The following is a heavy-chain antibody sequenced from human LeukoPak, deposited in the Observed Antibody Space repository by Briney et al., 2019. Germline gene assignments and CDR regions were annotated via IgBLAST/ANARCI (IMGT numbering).Heavy chain of an antibody. CDR3: ARVVMHYYDSSGYYYFDY. D-gene: IGHD3-22*01. CDR2: ISGSGGST. Sequence: PGGSLRLSCAASGFTFSSYAMSWVRQAPGKGLEWVSAISGSGGSTYYADSVKGRFTISRDSSKNSLYLRMNSLRAEDTAVYYCARVVMHYYDSSGYYYFDYWGQGTLVTVSS. J-gene: IGHJ4*02. CDR1: GFTFSSYA. V-gene: IGHV3-23*01.